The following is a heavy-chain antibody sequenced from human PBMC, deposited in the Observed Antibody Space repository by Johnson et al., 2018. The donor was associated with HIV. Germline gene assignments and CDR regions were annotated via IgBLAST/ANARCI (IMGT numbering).Heavy chain of an antibody. V-gene: IGHV3-30*02. CDR3: AKLSVAADTDAFDI. D-gene: IGHD6-19*01. J-gene: IGHJ3*02. Sequence: QVQLVESGGGVVQPGGSPRLSCAASGFTFSSYGMHWVRQAPGKGLEWVAFIRYDGSNKYYADSVKGRFTISRDNSKNTLYLQMNSLRAEDTAVYYCAKLSVAADTDAFDIWGQGTMVTVSS. CDR1: GFTFSSYG. CDR2: IRYDGSNK.